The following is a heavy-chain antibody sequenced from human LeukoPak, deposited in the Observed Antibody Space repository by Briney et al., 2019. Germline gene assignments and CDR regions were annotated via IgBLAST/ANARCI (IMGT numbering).Heavy chain of an antibody. CDR3: ARALGGLGYCSSTSCLGLYY. V-gene: IGHV1-2*02. CDR1: GYTFTGYY. D-gene: IGHD2-2*01. CDR2: INPNSGGT. Sequence: ASVKVSCKASGYTFTGYYMHWVRQAPGQGLEWMGWINPNSGGTNYAQKFQGRVTMTRDTSISTAYMELSRLRSDDTAVYYCARALGGLGYCSSTSCLGLYYWGQGTLVTVSS. J-gene: IGHJ4*02.